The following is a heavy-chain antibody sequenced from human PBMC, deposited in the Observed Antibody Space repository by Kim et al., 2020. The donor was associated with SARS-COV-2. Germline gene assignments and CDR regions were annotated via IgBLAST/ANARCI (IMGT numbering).Heavy chain of an antibody. CDR2: ISYDGGNK. D-gene: IGHD6-13*01. V-gene: IGHV3-30*04. Sequence: GGSLRLSCAASGFTFTTYAMHWVRQAPGKGLEWVALISYDGGNKYYADSVKGRFTISRDNSKNTLYVQVNSLRAEDTAVYYCARDRATIAVNSFDYWGQGTLVTVSS. CDR1: GFTFTTYA. J-gene: IGHJ4*02. CDR3: ARDRATIAVNSFDY.